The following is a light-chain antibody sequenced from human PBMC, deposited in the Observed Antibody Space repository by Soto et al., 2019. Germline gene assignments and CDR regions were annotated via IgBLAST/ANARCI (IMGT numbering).Light chain of an antibody. CDR1: QSLLHSNGYNY. CDR2: LGS. V-gene: IGKV2-28*01. J-gene: IGKJ5*01. Sequence: DLVMTQSPLSLPVTPGEPASISCRSSQSLLHSNGYNYLDWYLQKPGQSPQLLIYLGSNRASGVPDRFSGSGSGTDFTLKISRVEAEDVGVYYCMQALSTPWITFGQGTRLEIK. CDR3: MQALSTPWIT.